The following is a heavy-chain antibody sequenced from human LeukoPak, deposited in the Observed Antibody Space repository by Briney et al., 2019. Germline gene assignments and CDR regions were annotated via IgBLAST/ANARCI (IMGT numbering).Heavy chain of an antibody. CDR2: IGTVSDT. CDR3: ARGPPRGKYYYMDV. J-gene: IGHJ6*03. Sequence: GGSLSLSCAASGFTFSSFDMHWVRHPTGQGLEWVSTIGTVSDTYSPGSVEGPFTLSRDNAKNSLYLQMNSLTAGDTAVYYCARGPPRGKYYYMDVWGKGTTVTVSS. D-gene: IGHD1-1*01. CDR1: GFTFSSFD. V-gene: IGHV3-13*01.